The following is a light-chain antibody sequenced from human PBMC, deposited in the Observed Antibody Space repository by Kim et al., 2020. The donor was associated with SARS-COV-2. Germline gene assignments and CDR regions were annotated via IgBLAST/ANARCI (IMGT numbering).Light chain of an antibody. CDR3: QKYNSDPLT. CDR2: AAS. CDR1: QSISNY. V-gene: IGKV1-27*01. Sequence: ASVGDRVTITCRASQSISNYLAWYQQKPGKVPKLLIYAASTLQSGVPSRFSDSGSGTDFTLTISSLQPEDVATYYCQKYNSDPLTCGGGTKVDIK. J-gene: IGKJ4*01.